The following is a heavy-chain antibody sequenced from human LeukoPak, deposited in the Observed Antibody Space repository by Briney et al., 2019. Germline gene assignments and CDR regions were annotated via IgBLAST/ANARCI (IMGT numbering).Heavy chain of an antibody. V-gene: IGHV3-21*06. CDR2: ISSSSSYI. CDR1: GFTFSSYS. D-gene: IGHD5-24*01. Sequence: PGGSLRLSCAASGFTFSSYSMNWVRQAPGKGLEWVSSISSSSSYIYYADSVKGRFTISRDNAKNSLYLQMNSLRVEDTAVYYCARDYADGYNSNFDYWGQGTLVTVSS. J-gene: IGHJ4*02. CDR3: ARDYADGYNSNFDY.